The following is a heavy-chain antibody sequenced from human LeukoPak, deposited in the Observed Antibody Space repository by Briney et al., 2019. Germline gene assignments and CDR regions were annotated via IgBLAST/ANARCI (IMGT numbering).Heavy chain of an antibody. CDR2: IHYSGST. V-gene: IGHV4-59*08. J-gene: IGHJ2*01. CDR1: GGSISSYH. CDR3: ARRTGSGWYWYFDL. D-gene: IGHD6-19*01. Sequence: TSETLSLTCTVSGGSISSYHWIWIRQPPGKGLEWIGYIHYSGSTNYNPSLKSRVTTSVDTSKKQFSLKLRSVTASDTAVYYCARRTGSGWYWYFDLWGRGTLVTVSS.